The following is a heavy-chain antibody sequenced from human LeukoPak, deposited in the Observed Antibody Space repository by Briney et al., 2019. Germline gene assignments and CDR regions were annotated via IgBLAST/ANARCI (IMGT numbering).Heavy chain of an antibody. Sequence: ASVKVSCKASGYTFTSYAMHWGRQAPGQRLEWRGWINAGNGNTKYSQKFQGRVTITRDTSASTAYMELSSLRSEDTAVYYCARDRSPWFGASQLLGYWGQGTLVTVSS. V-gene: IGHV1-3*01. CDR2: INAGNGNT. D-gene: IGHD3-10*01. CDR1: GYTFTSYA. CDR3: ARDRSPWFGASQLLGY. J-gene: IGHJ4*02.